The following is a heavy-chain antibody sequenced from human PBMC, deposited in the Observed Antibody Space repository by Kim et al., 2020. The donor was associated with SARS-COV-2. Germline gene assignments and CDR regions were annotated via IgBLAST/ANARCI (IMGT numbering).Heavy chain of an antibody. Sequence: SETLSLTCTVSGAPISSYYWVWVRQPPGKGLEWMATFFKSGSTSSNPSLKSRVTISADTSNHQFSLQLSSVTAADTAVYYCASWDYSDNAGLVLWGRGTLVTVSS. V-gene: IGHV4-59*13. CDR2: FFKSGST. CDR1: GAPISSYY. CDR3: ASWDYSDNAGLVL. D-gene: IGHD4-4*01. J-gene: IGHJ4*02.